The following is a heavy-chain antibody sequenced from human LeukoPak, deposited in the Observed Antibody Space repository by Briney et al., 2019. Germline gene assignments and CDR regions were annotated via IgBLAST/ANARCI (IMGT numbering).Heavy chain of an antibody. J-gene: IGHJ4*02. Sequence: PSETLSLTCTMSGDSTNTYFWSWIRQPPEKGLAWIGYIYYTGTTNYNPSLKSRVTISVDTSKNQFSLRLSSVTAADTAVYYCASKSSDHGELRFDYWGQGTLVTVSS. CDR1: GDSTNTYF. CDR3: ASKSSDHGELRFDY. V-gene: IGHV4-59*01. D-gene: IGHD4-17*01. CDR2: IYYTGTT.